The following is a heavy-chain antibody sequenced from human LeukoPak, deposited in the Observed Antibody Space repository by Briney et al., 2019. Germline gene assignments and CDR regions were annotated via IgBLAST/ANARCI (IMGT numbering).Heavy chain of an antibody. J-gene: IGHJ4*02. CDR3: AKEGYQLLYDRSFDY. V-gene: IGHV3-11*04. Sequence: GGSLRLSCAASGFTFSDYYMSWIRQAPGKGLEWVSYISSSGSTIYYADSVKGRFTISRDNAKNSLYLQMNSLRAEDTAVYYCAKEGYQLLYDRSFDYWGQGTLVTVSS. D-gene: IGHD2-2*02. CDR1: GFTFSDYY. CDR2: ISSSGSTI.